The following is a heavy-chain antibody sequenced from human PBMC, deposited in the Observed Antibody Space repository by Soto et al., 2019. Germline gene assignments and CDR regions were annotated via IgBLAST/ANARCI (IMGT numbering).Heavy chain of an antibody. V-gene: IGHV4-4*07. D-gene: IGHD2-15*01. CDR1: GDSISDYFY. CDR3: AREVRGGFTGIFDQ. CDR2: IYTDGTT. Sequence: QVQLQGSGPGQVKPSETLSLTYTVSGDSISDYFYWSWIRQPAGKGLEWIGRIYTDGTTKYNPSLKSRVTLSLDKSKNQFYRRLSSVTAADTAVYYFAREVRGGFTGIFDQWGRGSRVTVSS. J-gene: IGHJ4*02.